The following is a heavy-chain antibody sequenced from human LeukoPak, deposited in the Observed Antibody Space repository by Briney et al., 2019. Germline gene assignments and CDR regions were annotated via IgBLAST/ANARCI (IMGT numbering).Heavy chain of an antibody. CDR1: GDSISYFY. CDR2: IYYSGST. CDR3: AKSNGYGLVDI. V-gene: IGHV4-59*03. J-gene: IGHJ3*02. D-gene: IGHD3-10*01. Sequence: SETLSLTCTVSGDSISYFYWSWIRQPPGKGLEWIGYIYYSGSTNYNPSLKSRVTMSVNTSKNQISLKLSSVTAADTAVYYCAKSNGYGLVDIWGQGTMVTVSS.